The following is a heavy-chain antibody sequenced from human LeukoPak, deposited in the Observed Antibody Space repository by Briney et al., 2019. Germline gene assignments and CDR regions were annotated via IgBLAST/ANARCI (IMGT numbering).Heavy chain of an antibody. D-gene: IGHD4-17*01. CDR2: ISAYNGNT. Sequence: ASVKVSCKASGGTFTSYGISWVRQAPGQGLEWMGWISAYNGNTNYAQKLQGRVTMTTDTSTSTAYMELRSLRSDDTAVYYCARDPPSLYGARFDYWGQGTLVTVSS. CDR1: GGTFTSYG. CDR3: ARDPPSLYGARFDY. V-gene: IGHV1-18*01. J-gene: IGHJ4*02.